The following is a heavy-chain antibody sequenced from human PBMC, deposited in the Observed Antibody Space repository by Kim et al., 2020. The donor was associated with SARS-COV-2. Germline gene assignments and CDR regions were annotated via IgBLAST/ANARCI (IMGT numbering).Heavy chain of an antibody. D-gene: IGHD3-10*01. CDR1: GGSFSGYY. V-gene: IGHV4-34*01. J-gene: IGHJ2*01. CDR2: INHSGRT. CDR3: ARRLANTSGGGSHYGDL. Sequence: SETLSLTCAVYGGSFSGYYWGWIRQPPGKGLEWIGEINHSGRTNYNPSLKSRVTISVDTSKNQFSLKRTAVTAADAALYFGARRLANTSGGGSHYGDLWG.